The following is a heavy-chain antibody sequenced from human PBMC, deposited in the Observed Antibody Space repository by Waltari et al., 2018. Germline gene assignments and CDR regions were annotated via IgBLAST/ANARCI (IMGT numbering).Heavy chain of an antibody. Sequence: QVQLQESGPGLVKPSETLSLTCTVSGGSISSYYWSWIRQPPGKGLEWIGYIYYSGSTNSNPSLKSRVTISVDTSKNQFSLKLSSVTAADTAVYYCARSSITVVPAAILSSGMDVWGQGTTVTVSS. J-gene: IGHJ6*02. D-gene: IGHD2-2*01. CDR2: IYYSGST. CDR3: ARSSITVVPAAILSSGMDV. CDR1: GGSISSYY. V-gene: IGHV4-59*01.